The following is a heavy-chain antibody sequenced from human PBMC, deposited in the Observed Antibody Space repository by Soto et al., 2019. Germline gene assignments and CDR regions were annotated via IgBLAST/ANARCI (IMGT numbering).Heavy chain of an antibody. CDR2: ISSSSSYI. Sequence: ESGGGLVKPGGSLRLSCAASGFTFSSYSMNWVRQAPGKGLEWVSSISSSSSYIYYADSVKGRFTISRDNAKNSLCLQMNSLRAEDTAVYYCARDHGWGYYYGMDVWGQGTTVTVSS. CDR1: GFTFSSYS. J-gene: IGHJ6*02. D-gene: IGHD6-19*01. CDR3: ARDHGWGYYYGMDV. V-gene: IGHV3-21*01.